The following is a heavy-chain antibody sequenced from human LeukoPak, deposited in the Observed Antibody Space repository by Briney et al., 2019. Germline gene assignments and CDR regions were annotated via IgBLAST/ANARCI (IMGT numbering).Heavy chain of an antibody. V-gene: IGHV4-39*01. Sequence: PSETLSLTCSVSGGSISSSSYCWGWIRQPPGKGLEWIGSIYYSGSTYYNPSLKSRVTISVDTSKNQFSLKLSSVTAADTAVYYCARHTYTYGSCNYYIDPWGQGILVTVSS. CDR3: ARHTYTYGSCNYYIDP. D-gene: IGHD3-10*01. CDR1: GGSISSSSYC. J-gene: IGHJ5*02. CDR2: IYYSGST.